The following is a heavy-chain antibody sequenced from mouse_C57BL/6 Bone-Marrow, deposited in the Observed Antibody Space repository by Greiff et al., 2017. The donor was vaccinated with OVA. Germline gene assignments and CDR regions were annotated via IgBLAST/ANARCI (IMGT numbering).Heavy chain of an antibody. D-gene: IGHD1-1*01. Sequence: QVQLKESGPGLVQPSQSLSITCTVSGFSLTSYGVHWVRQSPGKGLEWLGVIWSGGSTDYNAAFISRLSISKDNSKSHVFFKMNSLQADDTAIYYCARHYYGRSYAWFAYWGQGTLVTVSA. CDR1: GFSLTSYG. CDR3: ARHYYGRSYAWFAY. CDR2: IWSGGST. J-gene: IGHJ3*01. V-gene: IGHV2-2*01.